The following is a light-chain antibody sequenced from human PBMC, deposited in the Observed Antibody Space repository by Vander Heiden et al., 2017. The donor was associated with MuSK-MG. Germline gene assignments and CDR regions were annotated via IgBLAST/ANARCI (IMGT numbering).Light chain of an antibody. V-gene: IGKV3-20*01. CDR1: QSVSSSY. CDR3: QQYGSSAYT. CDR2: GAS. J-gene: IGKJ2*01. Sequence: ILFTQSPGTLSLSPGERATLSCRASQSVSSSYFAWYQQKPGQAPRLLIYGASSRATDIPDRFSGSGSGTDFTLTISRLEPEDFAVYYCQQYGSSAYTFGQGTKLEIK.